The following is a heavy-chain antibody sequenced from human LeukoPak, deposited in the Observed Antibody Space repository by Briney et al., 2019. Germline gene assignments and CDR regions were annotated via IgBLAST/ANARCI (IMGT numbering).Heavy chain of an antibody. Sequence: SETLSLTCTVSGGSTSSYYWSWIRQPAGKGLEWIGHIYNSGSTNYNPSLKGRVTMSVATSKNQFSLHLSSVTAADTAVYYCARSAFLVTAPGLYYFDYWGQGTLVAVSS. D-gene: IGHD6-13*01. J-gene: IGHJ4*02. CDR3: ARSAFLVTAPGLYYFDY. CDR2: IYNSGST. CDR1: GGSTSSYY. V-gene: IGHV4-4*07.